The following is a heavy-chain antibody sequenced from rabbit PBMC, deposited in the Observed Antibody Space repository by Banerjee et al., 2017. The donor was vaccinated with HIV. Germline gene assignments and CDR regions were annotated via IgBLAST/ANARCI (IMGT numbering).Heavy chain of an antibody. D-gene: IGHD3-3*01. J-gene: IGHJ4*01. CDR1: GFSFSSGYD. Sequence: QSLEESGGDLVKPGASLTLTCTASGFSFSSGYDMCWVRQAPGKGLEWIGCIYTGSKNATYYASWAKDRFTISETSSTTVTLQMTSLTAADTATYFCARDWGAYSNLWGQGTLVTVS. CDR3: ARDWGAYSNL. CDR2: IYTGSKNAT. V-gene: IGHV1S40*01.